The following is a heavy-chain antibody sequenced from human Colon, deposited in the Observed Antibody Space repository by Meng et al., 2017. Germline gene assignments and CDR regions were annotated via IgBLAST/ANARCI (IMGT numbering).Heavy chain of an antibody. J-gene: IGHJ4*02. CDR2: IDKSGSTI. D-gene: IGHD3-3*01. V-gene: IGHV3-11*01. CDR3: ARDTDEDSELTTFDF. CDR1: GFTFGDYY. Sequence: GESLKISCAVSGFTFGDYYMSWIRQSPGKGLEWVAYIDKSGSTIYYADSVKGRFTISRDNAKNSLYLQMNSLRGEDTALYYCARDTDEDSELTTFDFWGQGTLVTVSS.